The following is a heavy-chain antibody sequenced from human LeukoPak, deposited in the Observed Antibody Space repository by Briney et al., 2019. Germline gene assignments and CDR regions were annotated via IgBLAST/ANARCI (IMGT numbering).Heavy chain of an antibody. CDR2: IIPILGIA. D-gene: IGHD3-22*01. CDR1: GGTFSSYT. Sequence: SVKVSCKASGGTFSSYTISWVRQAPGQGLEWMGRIIPILGIANYAQKFQGRVTITADKSTSTAYMEMSSLRSEDTAVYYCARVSWYYYDSSGSALLYYYMDVWGKGTTVTVSS. J-gene: IGHJ6*03. CDR3: ARVSWYYYDSSGSALLYYYMDV. V-gene: IGHV1-69*02.